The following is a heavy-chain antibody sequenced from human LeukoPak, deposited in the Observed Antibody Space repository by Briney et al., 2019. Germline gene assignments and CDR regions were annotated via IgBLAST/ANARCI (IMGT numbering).Heavy chain of an antibody. CDR1: GGSISSYY. D-gene: IGHD3-22*01. CDR2: IYYSGNT. Sequence: SETLSLTCTVSGGSISSYYWSWIRQPPGKGLEWIGYIYYSGNTNYNPSLKSRVTISVDTSKNQFSLKLSSVTAADTAVYYCARENSYYYDSSGYFDYWGQGTLVTVSS. J-gene: IGHJ4*02. CDR3: ARENSYYYDSSGYFDY. V-gene: IGHV4-59*01.